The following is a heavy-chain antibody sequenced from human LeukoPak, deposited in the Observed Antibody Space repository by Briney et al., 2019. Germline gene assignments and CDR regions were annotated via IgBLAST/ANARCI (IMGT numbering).Heavy chain of an antibody. V-gene: IGHV3-48*01. CDR2: ISSSSSTI. CDR3: ARDPGFPLRAFDI. Sequence: PGGSLRLSCAASGFTFSIYSMNWVRQAPGKGLEWVSYISSSSSTIYYADSVKGRFTISRDNAKNSLYLQMNSLRAEDTAVYYCARDPGFPLRAFDIWGQGTMVTVSS. CDR1: GFTFSIYS. J-gene: IGHJ3*02.